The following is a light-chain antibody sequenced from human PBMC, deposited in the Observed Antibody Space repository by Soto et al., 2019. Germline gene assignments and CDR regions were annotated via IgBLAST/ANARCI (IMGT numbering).Light chain of an antibody. Sequence: DIQMTQSPSSLSASVGDRVTITCRASQGISNYLAWYQQKPGKVPKVLIYAASTLRSGVPSRFTGSGSGTEFTLTISSLQPEDVATYYCQKYNSAPLTFGGGTKVDTK. CDR2: AAS. J-gene: IGKJ4*01. CDR3: QKYNSAPLT. CDR1: QGISNY. V-gene: IGKV1-27*01.